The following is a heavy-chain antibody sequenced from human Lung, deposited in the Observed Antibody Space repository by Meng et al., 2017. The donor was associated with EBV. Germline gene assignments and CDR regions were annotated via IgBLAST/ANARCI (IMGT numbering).Heavy chain of an antibody. CDR3: ARGGTSSAPFDY. CDR1: GRSFSSSY. Sequence: QVQLHQCGAGLLKPSETLSLTCGFSGRSFSSSYWSWIRQPPGKGLEWIGQINYSGITNYNPSLKSRVTISVDTSKNQFSLSLNSVTAADTAVYYCARGGTSSAPFDYWGQGTLVTVSS. D-gene: IGHD2-2*01. J-gene: IGHJ4*02. CDR2: INYSGIT. V-gene: IGHV4-34*01.